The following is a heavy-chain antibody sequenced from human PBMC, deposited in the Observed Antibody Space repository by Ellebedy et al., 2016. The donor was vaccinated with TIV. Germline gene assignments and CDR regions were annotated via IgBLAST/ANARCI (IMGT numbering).Heavy chain of an antibody. CDR1: GGSISSYY. CDR2: IYYSGST. Sequence: MPSETLSLTCTVSGGSISSYYWSWIRQPPGKGLEWIGYIYYSGSTNYNPSLKSRVTISVDTSKNQFSLKLSSVTAADTAVYYCARLGANYAPWEGNWFDPWGQGTLVTVSS. CDR3: ARLGANYAPWEGNWFDP. J-gene: IGHJ5*02. V-gene: IGHV4-59*08. D-gene: IGHD2-2*01.